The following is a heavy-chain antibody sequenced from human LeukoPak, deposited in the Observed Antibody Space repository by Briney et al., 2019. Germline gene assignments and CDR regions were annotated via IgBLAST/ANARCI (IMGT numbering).Heavy chain of an antibody. Sequence: ASVKVSCKASGYTFTGYYMHWVRQAPGQGLEWMGWINPNSGGTNYAQKFQGRVTMTRDTSISTAYMELSRLRSDDTAVYYCARWLNYYDSSGYRYYFDCWGQGTLVTVSS. CDR1: GYTFTGYY. CDR3: ARWLNYYDSSGYRYYFDC. CDR2: INPNSGGT. J-gene: IGHJ4*02. D-gene: IGHD3-22*01. V-gene: IGHV1-2*02.